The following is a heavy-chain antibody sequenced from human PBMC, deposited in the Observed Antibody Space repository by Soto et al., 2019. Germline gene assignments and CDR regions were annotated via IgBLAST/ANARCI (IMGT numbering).Heavy chain of an antibody. J-gene: IGHJ5*01. V-gene: IGHV4-39*01. D-gene: IGHD2-8*01. CDR2: IYYTVNT. CDR3: VRVEMYADQFTPNSDP. Sequence: AETLSLTCTVSGDSLRSSYHYWGWILQLPGKGLEWIGSIYYTVNTYYNPSLKSRVSISVDMATNEISLRLRAESIADTAVYYCVRVEMYADQFTPNSDPLGQGAMVTVSS. CDR1: GDSLRSSYHY.